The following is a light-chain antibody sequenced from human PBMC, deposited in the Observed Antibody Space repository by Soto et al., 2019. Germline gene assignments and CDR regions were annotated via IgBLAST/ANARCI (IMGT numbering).Light chain of an antibody. J-gene: IGKJ2*01. CDR2: LGS. CDR3: MQALQTPYT. Sequence: DIVMTKSPLSLPVTPGEPASISCRSSQSLLHSNGYYYLDWYLQKPGQSPQLLIYLGSNRASGGPDRFSGSGSGTDFTLKISRVEAEDVGLYYCMQALQTPYTFGQGTKLEIK. V-gene: IGKV2-28*01. CDR1: QSLLHSNGYYY.